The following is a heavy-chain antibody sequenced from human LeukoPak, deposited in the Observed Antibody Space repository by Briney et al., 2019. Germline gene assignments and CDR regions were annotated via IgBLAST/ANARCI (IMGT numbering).Heavy chain of an antibody. V-gene: IGHV3-7*01. CDR2: IKQDGSEK. D-gene: IGHD6-19*01. J-gene: IGHJ4*02. CDR1: GFTFSSDW. CDR3: ARWGGWGSSAWFHFDN. Sequence: GSLRLSCAASGFTFSSDWMSWVRQAPGKGLEWVANIKQDGSEKYYVDSVKGRFTISRDNAKNSLYLQMNSLRAEDTAVYYCARWGGWGSSAWFHFDNRGQGTLVTVSS.